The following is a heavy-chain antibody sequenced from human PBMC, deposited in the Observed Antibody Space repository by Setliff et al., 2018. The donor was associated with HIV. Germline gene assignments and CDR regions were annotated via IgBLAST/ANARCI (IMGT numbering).Heavy chain of an antibody. J-gene: IGHJ4*02. CDR2: VYYSGST. Sequence: SETLSLTCTVSGGSISSYYWSWIRQPAGKGLEWIGRVYYSGSTDYNPSLQSRATLSIDTSKNQFSLKLTSVIAADTAIYYCARGPFVLRFLERLVYFDYWGQGKLVTVSS. CDR3: ARGPFVLRFLERLVYFDY. V-gene: IGHV4-4*07. D-gene: IGHD3-3*01. CDR1: GGSISSYY.